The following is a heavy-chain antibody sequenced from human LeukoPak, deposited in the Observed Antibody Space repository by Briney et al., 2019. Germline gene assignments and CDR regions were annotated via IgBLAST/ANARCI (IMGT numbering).Heavy chain of an antibody. D-gene: IGHD6-19*01. J-gene: IGHJ4*02. CDR2: IYPGDSDT. CDR1: GYSFTNYW. Sequence: GESLKISCRGSGYSFTNYWIGWVRQMPGKGLEWMGIIYPGDSDTRYSPSFQGQVTISADKSISSACLQWSSLKASDTAMYYCARRYRSGWSHFDYWGQGTLVTVSS. CDR3: ARRYRSGWSHFDY. V-gene: IGHV5-51*01.